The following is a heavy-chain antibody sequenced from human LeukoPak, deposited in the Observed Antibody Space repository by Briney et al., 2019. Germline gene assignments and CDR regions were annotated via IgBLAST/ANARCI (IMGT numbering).Heavy chain of an antibody. Sequence: ASVKVSCMASGYTFINYGINWVRQAPGQGLEWMGWISAKNSNTNYAQKRQGSVTVTTNTSPSRAYMELMILRNEHSAMYYRARECIAAACSYYYYYR. J-gene: IGHJ6*03. D-gene: IGHD6-13*01. V-gene: IGHV1-18*01. CDR2: ISAKNSNT. CDR1: GYTFINYG. CDR3: ARECIAAACSYYYYYR.